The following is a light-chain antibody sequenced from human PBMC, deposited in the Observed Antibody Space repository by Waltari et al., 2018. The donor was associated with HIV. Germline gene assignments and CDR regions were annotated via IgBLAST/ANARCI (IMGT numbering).Light chain of an antibody. Sequence: QSVLTQPPSASGTPGQRVTISCSGSTSNIGSNPVNWYQQLPGTAPKLLFYSDNQRPAGVPDRFSGPKSGTSASLAISGLQSEDEADYYCAAWDDSLNGWVFGGGTKLTVL. CDR3: AAWDDSLNGWV. J-gene: IGLJ3*02. V-gene: IGLV1-44*01. CDR2: SDN. CDR1: TSNIGSNP.